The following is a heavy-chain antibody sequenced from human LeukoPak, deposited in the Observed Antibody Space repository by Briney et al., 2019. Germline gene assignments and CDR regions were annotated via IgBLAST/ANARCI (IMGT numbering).Heavy chain of an antibody. CDR3: AKAGYIVVVPAAMPGGWFDP. J-gene: IGHJ5*02. CDR2: ISGSGGST. Sequence: PGGSLRLSCAASGFTFSSYAMSWVRQAPGKGLERVSAISGSGGSTYYADSVKGRFTISRDNSKNTLYLQMNSLRVEDTAVYYCAKAGYIVVVPAAMPGGWFDPWGQGTLVTVSS. V-gene: IGHV3-23*01. CDR1: GFTFSSYA. D-gene: IGHD2-2*01.